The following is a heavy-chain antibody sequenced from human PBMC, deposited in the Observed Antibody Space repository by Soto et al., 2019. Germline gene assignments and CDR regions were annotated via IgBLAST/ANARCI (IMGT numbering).Heavy chain of an antibody. CDR2: ISYDGSNK. D-gene: IGHD6-19*01. CDR1: GFTFSSYA. V-gene: IGHV3-30-3*01. Sequence: GGSLRLSCAASGFTFSSYAMHWVRQAPGKGLEWVAVISYDGSNKYYADSVKGRFTISRDNSKNTLYLQMNSLRAEDTAVYYCARAAGQQWLVYYYYYGMDVWGQGTTVTVSS. CDR3: ARAAGQQWLVYYYYYGMDV. J-gene: IGHJ6*02.